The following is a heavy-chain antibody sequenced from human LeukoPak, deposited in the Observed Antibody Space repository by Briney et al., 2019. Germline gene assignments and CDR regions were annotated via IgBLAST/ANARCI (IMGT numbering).Heavy chain of an antibody. CDR2: IFYSGST. CDR1: SGSISTSNYY. V-gene: IGHV4-39*07. Sequence: SETLSLTCTVSSGSISTSNYYWGWVRQPPGKALEWIGNIFYSGSTYYSPSLKSRVTISLDTSRNQFSLKLNSVTAADTAVYYCARDLVCSGGNCYSVWFDPWGQGTLVTVSP. CDR3: ARDLVCSGGNCYSVWFDP. J-gene: IGHJ5*02. D-gene: IGHD2-15*01.